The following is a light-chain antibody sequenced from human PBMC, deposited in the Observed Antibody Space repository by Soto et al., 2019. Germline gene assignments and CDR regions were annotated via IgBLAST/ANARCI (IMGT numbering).Light chain of an antibody. CDR3: QQFSSYPLT. V-gene: IGKV3-20*01. J-gene: IGKJ4*01. Sequence: EFVLTQSPGTLSLSPGERATLSCRASQTVRNNYLAWYQQKPGQAPRLLSYDASSRATGIPDRFSGGGSGTDFTITISRLEPEDFAVYYCQQFSSYPLTFGGGTKVESK. CDR1: QTVRNNY. CDR2: DAS.